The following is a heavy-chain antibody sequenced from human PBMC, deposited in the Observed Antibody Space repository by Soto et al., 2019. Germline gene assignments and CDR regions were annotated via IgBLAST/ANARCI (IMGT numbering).Heavy chain of an antibody. J-gene: IGHJ6*02. CDR3: ARTANRHYYYYGMDV. D-gene: IGHD5-18*01. Sequence: ASVKVSCKASGYTFTSYAMHWVRQAPGHRLEWMGWINAGNGNTKYSQKFQGRVTITRDTSASTAYMELSSLRSEDTAVYYCARTANRHYYYYGMDVWGQGTTVTVSS. CDR1: GYTFTSYA. V-gene: IGHV1-3*01. CDR2: INAGNGNT.